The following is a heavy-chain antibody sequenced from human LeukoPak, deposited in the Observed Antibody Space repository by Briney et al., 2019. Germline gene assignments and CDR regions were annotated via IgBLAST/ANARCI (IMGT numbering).Heavy chain of an antibody. D-gene: IGHD6-13*01. CDR1: GFTFDDYA. CDR2: ISWNSGSI. Sequence: SLRLSCAASGFTFDDYAMHWVRQAPGKGLEWVSGISWNSGSIGYADSVKGRFTISRDNAKNSLYLQMNSLRAEDTALYYCAKGYSSSWYNSWFDPWGQGTLVTVSS. CDR3: AKGYSSSWYNSWFDP. J-gene: IGHJ5*02. V-gene: IGHV3-9*01.